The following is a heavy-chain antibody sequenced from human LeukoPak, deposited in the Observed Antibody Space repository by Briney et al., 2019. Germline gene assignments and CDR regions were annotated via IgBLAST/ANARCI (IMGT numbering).Heavy chain of an antibody. CDR3: VRDRPNYYDSSGHYYRRDGDY. D-gene: IGHD3-22*01. J-gene: IGHJ4*02. CDR2: ITSRDGTT. CDR1: GFTFRNYA. V-gene: IGHV3-23*01. Sequence: GGSLRLSCAASGFTFRNYAMSWARQSPGQGLEWVSSITSRDGTTYYTDSVKGRFTISRDNSENTLYLQMNSLRAEDTAIYYCVRDRPNYYDSSGHYYRRDGDYWGQGTLVTVSS.